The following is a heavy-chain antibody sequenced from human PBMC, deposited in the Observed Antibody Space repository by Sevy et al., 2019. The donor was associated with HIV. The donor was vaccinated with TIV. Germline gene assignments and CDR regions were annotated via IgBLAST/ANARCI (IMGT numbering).Heavy chain of an antibody. D-gene: IGHD1-26*01. Sequence: GGSLRLSCAASGFTFSSYDMSWVRQAPGKGLEWVSAISGSGGSTYYADSVKGRFTISRDNSKNTLYLQMNSLRAEDTAVYYCATGGGSSYYFDYWGQGTLVTVSS. CDR1: GFTFSSYD. CDR3: ATGGGSSYYFDY. J-gene: IGHJ4*02. V-gene: IGHV3-23*01. CDR2: ISGSGGST.